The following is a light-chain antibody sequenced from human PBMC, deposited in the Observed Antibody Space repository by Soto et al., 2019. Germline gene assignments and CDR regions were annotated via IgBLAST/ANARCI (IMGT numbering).Light chain of an antibody. J-gene: IGKJ4*01. CDR2: DAS. CDR1: QSVSTF. Sequence: EIVLTQSPATLSLSPGERATLSCRASQSVSTFLAWYQQKPGQAPRLLIFDASNRATGIPARFSGSRSGTEFSLTICSLEPEDFAVYYCQQRGNWPLTFGGGTKVDMK. V-gene: IGKV3-11*01. CDR3: QQRGNWPLT.